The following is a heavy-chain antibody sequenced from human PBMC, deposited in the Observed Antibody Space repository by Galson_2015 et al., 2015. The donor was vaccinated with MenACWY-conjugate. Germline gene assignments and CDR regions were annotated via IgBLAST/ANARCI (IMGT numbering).Heavy chain of an antibody. D-gene: IGHD4-17*01. J-gene: IGHJ4*01. CDR2: IRSSCSRT. V-gene: IGHV3-23*01. Sequence: SLILSCAASGFTFDNYAMNWVRQAPGKVLEPVSSIRSSCSRTFYADSVNGRITISRDNSKNTLYLQMNSLTSDDTAVYYCAKSPRIRSDFDYWGRGTLVTVSS. CDR1: GFTFDNYA. CDR3: AKSPRIRSDFDY.